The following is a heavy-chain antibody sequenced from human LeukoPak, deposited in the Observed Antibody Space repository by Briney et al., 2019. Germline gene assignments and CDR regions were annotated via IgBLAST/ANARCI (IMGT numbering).Heavy chain of an antibody. V-gene: IGHV3-30*04. CDR3: ARENVLTFDY. J-gene: IGHJ4*02. CDR1: GFTFSSYA. D-gene: IGHD1-1*01. CDR2: ISYDGSNK. Sequence: PGGSLRLSCAASGFTFSSYAMHWVRQAPGEGLEWVAVISYDGSNKYYADSVKGRFTISRDNSKNTLYLQMNSLRAEDTAVYYCARENVLTFDYWGQGTLVTVSS.